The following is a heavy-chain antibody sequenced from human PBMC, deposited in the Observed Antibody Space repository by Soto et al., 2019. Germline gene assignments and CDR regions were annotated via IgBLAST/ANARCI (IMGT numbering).Heavy chain of an antibody. CDR3: ARLAGDYYDSSRYYAAAFDI. Sequence: ASVKVSCKASGYTFTGYYMHWVRQAPGQGXEWMGWINPNSGGTNYAQKLQGRVTMTRDTSISTAYMELSRLRSDDTAVYYCARLAGDYYDSSRYYAAAFDIWGQGTMLTVSS. CDR2: INPNSGGT. D-gene: IGHD3-22*01. V-gene: IGHV1-2*02. J-gene: IGHJ3*02. CDR1: GYTFTGYY.